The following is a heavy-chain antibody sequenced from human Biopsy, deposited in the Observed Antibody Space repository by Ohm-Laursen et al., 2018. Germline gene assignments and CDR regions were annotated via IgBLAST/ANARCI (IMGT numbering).Heavy chain of an antibody. Sequence: SLRLSCPASGFIFSDYYMSWIRQATGKALEWVSNINSFGTIYYADSVRGRFTIPRDNAKNSLYLQMNSLRVEDTAVYYCARSVGIMAAPIDYWGQGTLVTVSS. CDR2: INSFGTI. J-gene: IGHJ4*02. D-gene: IGHD3-16*01. CDR1: GFIFSDYY. CDR3: ARSVGIMAAPIDY. V-gene: IGHV3-11*01.